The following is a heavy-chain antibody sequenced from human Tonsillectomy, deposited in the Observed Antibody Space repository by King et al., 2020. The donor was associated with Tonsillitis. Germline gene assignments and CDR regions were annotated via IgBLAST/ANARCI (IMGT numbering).Heavy chain of an antibody. CDR2: IHYGGST. V-gene: IGHV4-59*01. Sequence: QLQESGPGLVKPSETLSLTCTVSGGSITSYYWSWIRQPPGKALEWIGYIHYGGSTNYHPSLKSRVTISVDTSKNQLSLKLSSLTAADTAVYYCARDGLAAGGGLSYFDLWGRGALVTVSS. CDR3: ARDGLAAGGGLSYFDL. CDR1: GGSITSYY. D-gene: IGHD2-15*01. J-gene: IGHJ2*01.